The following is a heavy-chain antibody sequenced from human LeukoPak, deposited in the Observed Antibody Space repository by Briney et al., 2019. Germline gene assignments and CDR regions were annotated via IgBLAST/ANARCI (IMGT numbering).Heavy chain of an antibody. D-gene: IGHD4-17*01. CDR1: GFTFSDYH. CDR2: ISSSGSTI. J-gene: IGHJ4*02. CDR3: ARGRSHGDYLPDY. Sequence: GGSLRLSCAGSGFTFSDYHMSWIRQAPGKGLQWVSYISSSGSTIYYADSVKGRLTISRDNAKNSLYLQMNSLRAEDTAVYYCARGRSHGDYLPDYRGQGTLVTVSS. V-gene: IGHV3-11*01.